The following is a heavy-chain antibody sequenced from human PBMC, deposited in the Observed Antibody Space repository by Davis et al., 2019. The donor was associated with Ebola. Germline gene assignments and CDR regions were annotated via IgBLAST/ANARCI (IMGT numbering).Heavy chain of an antibody. CDR3: ARGDAPIAALVDY. CDR1: GYSISRGYY. Sequence: PSETLSLTCGVSGYSISRGYYWTWIRQPPGKGLEWIGSVYHSGSTSYNPSLNSRVTISIDTSKNQFSLNLNSVTAADTAVYFCARGDAPIAALVDYWGQGTLVTVSS. D-gene: IGHD6-6*01. J-gene: IGHJ4*02. V-gene: IGHV4-38-2*01. CDR2: VYHSGST.